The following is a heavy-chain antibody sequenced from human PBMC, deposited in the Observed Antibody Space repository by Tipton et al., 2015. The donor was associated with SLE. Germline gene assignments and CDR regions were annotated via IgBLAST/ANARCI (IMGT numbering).Heavy chain of an antibody. D-gene: IGHD3-9*01. J-gene: IGHJ4*02. CDR1: GGSISSNNW. CDR2: IDHYGST. CDR3: ARGTSSDILTGPFDS. Sequence: TLSLTCDVSGGSISSNNWWSWVRQPPGKGLEWIGEIDHYGSTNYSPSLKSRVTISIDMSKNQFSLKLRSVTAADTAVYYCARGTSSDILTGPFDSWGQGTLVTVSS. V-gene: IGHV4-4*02.